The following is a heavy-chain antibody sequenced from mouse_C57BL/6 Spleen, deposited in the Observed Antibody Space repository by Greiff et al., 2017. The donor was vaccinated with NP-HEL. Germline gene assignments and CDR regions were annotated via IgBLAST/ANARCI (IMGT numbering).Heavy chain of an antibody. CDR1: GYAFSSSW. V-gene: IGHV1-82*01. Sequence: VQLQQSGPELVKPGASVKISCKASGYAFSSSWMNWVKQRPGKGLEWIGRIYPGDGDTNYNGKFKGKATLTADKSSSTAYMQLSSLTSEDSAVYFCARGVECWYFEVWGTGTTVTVSS. CDR3: ARGVECWYFEV. J-gene: IGHJ1*03. CDR2: IYPGDGDT.